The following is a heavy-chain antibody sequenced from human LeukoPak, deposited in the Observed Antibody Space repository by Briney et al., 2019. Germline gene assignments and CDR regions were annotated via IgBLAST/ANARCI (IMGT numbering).Heavy chain of an antibody. J-gene: IGHJ4*02. D-gene: IGHD3-3*01. CDR3: ARGPFWSGHFDD. V-gene: IGHV3-11*01. Sequence: GGSLRLSCAASGFTFSDYYMSWIRQAPGKGLEWISYISSTGTTIYYADSVKGRFTISRDNAKNSLYLQVNSLRAEDTAVYYCARGPFWSGHFDDWGQGTLVTVSS. CDR2: ISSTGTTI. CDR1: GFTFSDYY.